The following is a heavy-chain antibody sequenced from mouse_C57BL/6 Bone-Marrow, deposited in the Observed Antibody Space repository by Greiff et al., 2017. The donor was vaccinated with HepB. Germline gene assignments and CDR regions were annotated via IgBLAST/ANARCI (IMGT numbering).Heavy chain of an antibody. Sequence: QVQLQQSGAELVRPGPSVKMSCKASGYTFTNYWIGWAKQRPGHGLEWIGDIYPGGGYTNYNEKFKGKATLTADKSSSTAYMQFSSLTSEDSAIYYCARGGYDYPFYYAMDYWGQGTSVTVSS. CDR3: ARGGYDYPFYYAMDY. V-gene: IGHV1-63*01. CDR1: GYTFTNYW. CDR2: IYPGGGYT. D-gene: IGHD2-4*01. J-gene: IGHJ4*01.